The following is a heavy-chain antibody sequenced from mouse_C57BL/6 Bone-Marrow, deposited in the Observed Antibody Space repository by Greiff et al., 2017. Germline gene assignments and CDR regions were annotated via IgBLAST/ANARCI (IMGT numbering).Heavy chain of an antibody. Sequence: QVQLQQPGAELVKPGASVKLSCKASGYTFTSYWMHWVKQRPGRGLEWIGRIDPNSGGTKYNEKFKSKATLTVDKPSSTAYLRRSSLTSEESAVFYCAKKGPDYWGQGTTLTVSS. D-gene: IGHD3-3*01. V-gene: IGHV1-72*01. CDR3: AKKGPDY. CDR1: GYTFTSYW. J-gene: IGHJ2*01. CDR2: IDPNSGGT.